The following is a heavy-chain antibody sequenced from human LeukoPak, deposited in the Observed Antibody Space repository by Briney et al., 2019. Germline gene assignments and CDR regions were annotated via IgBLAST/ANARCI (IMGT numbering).Heavy chain of an antibody. D-gene: IGHD3-22*01. V-gene: IGHV4-59*01. CDR2: VYYFGST. CDR3: ARTPKYFFDDSDSFYFDY. J-gene: IGHJ4*02. Sequence: PSETLSLTRTVSGDSIGSYYWNWIRQSPGEEMEWIGYVYYFGSTMYNPSLKSRVNISVNRSTNQFSLSVSSVTVADTAVYFCARTPKYFFDDSDSFYFDYWGQGALVTVSS. CDR1: GDSIGSYY.